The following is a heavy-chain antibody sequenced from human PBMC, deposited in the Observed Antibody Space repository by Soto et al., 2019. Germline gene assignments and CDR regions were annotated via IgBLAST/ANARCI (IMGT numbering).Heavy chain of an antibody. D-gene: IGHD2-21*01. CDR1: GGSISSGDSY. J-gene: IGHJ6*02. CDR2: IYYTGSI. V-gene: IGHV4-30-4*01. CDR3: ARDDCGTSRCSYYYGMDV. Sequence: PSETLSLTCTVSGGSISSGDSYWSWIRQPPGKGLEWIGYIYYTGSIFYNPSLESRVTISVDTSKNQFSLQLSSVTSADTAVYYCARDDCGTSRCSYYYGMDVWGQGTTVTVSS.